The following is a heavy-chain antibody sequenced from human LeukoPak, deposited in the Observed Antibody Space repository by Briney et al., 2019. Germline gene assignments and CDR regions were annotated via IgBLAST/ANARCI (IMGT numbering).Heavy chain of an antibody. CDR3: ARVYSSNYYGSNWFDP. Sequence: SETLSLTCTVSGGSISSYYWSWIRQPPGKGLEWIGRIYTSGNTNYNPSLKSRVTISVDTSKNQFSLKLSSVTAADTAVYYCARVYSSNYYGSNWFDPWGQGTLVTVSS. D-gene: IGHD6-13*01. CDR2: IYTSGNT. V-gene: IGHV4-4*08. CDR1: GGSISSYY. J-gene: IGHJ5*02.